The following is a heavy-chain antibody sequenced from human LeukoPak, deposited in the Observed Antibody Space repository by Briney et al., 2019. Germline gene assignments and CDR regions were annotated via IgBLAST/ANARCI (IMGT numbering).Heavy chain of an antibody. CDR3: ERGPGSSSWYTYPAGGWFDP. V-gene: IGHV4-34*01. CDR1: GGSFSGYY. Sequence: SETLSLTCAVYGGSFSGYYWSWIRQPPGKGLEWIGELNHSGSTNYNPSINSRVTISVDTSKTQFSLKLSSVTAADTAVYYCERGPGSSSWYTYPAGGWFDPWGQGTLVTVS. CDR2: LNHSGST. D-gene: IGHD6-13*01. J-gene: IGHJ5*02.